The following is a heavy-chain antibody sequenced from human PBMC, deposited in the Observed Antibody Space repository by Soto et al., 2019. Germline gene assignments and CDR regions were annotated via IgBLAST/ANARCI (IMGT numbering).Heavy chain of an antibody. CDR1: GFTFSSYS. Sequence: VGSLRLSCAASGFTFSSYSMNWVRQAPGKGLEWVSYISSSSSTIYYADSVKGRFTISRDNAKNSLYLQMNSLRDEDTAVYYCASFDVTYYYYYGMDVWGQGTTVTVSS. CDR3: ASFDVTYYYYYGMDV. CDR2: ISSSSSTI. V-gene: IGHV3-48*02. J-gene: IGHJ6*02.